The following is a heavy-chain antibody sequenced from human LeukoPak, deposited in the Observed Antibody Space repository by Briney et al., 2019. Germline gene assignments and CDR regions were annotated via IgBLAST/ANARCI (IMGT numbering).Heavy chain of an antibody. CDR1: GFTFSSYG. CDR3: AKSDSGWPNYFDY. V-gene: IGHV3-30*18. J-gene: IGHJ4*02. Sequence: GRSLRLSCAASGFTFSSYGMHWVRQAPGKGLEWVAVISYDGSNKYYADSVKGRVTISRDNSKNTLYLQMNSLRAEDTAVYYCAKSDSGWPNYFDYWGQGTLVTVSS. D-gene: IGHD6-19*01. CDR2: ISYDGSNK.